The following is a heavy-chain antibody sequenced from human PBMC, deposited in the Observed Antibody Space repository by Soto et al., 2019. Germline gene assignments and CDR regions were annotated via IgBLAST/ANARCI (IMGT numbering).Heavy chain of an antibody. D-gene: IGHD4-17*01. CDR1: GFTFSSYS. V-gene: IGHV3-21*01. J-gene: IGHJ5*02. CDR2: ISSSSSYI. CDR3: ARESYGNYGNWFDP. Sequence: PGGSLRLSCAASGFTFSSYSMNWVRQAPGKGLEWVSSISSSSSYIYYADSVKGRFTISRDNAKNSLYLQMNSLRAEDTAVYYCARESYGNYGNWFDPWGQGTLVTVSS.